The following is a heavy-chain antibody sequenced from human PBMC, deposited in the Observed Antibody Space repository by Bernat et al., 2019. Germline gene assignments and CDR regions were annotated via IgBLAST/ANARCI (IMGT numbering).Heavy chain of an antibody. V-gene: IGHV3-30*04. CDR3: ARVGALNTVPHGLDI. D-gene: IGHD4-17*01. CDR1: GFTFSNYA. Sequence: QVQLVESGGGVVQPGRSLRLSCAASGFTFSNYAMHWVRQAPGKGLEWVTVISYHGSEKYYSDSVKGRFTISRDNSKNTLYLQMDSLRAEDTAVYFCARVGALNTVPHGLDIWGQGTMVTVSS. CDR2: ISYHGSEK. J-gene: IGHJ3*02.